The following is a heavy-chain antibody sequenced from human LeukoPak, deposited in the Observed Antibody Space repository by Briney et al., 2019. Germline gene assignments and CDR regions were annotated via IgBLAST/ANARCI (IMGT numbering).Heavy chain of an antibody. CDR2: IYHSGST. Sequence: PSETLSLTCTVSGGSISSYNWWSWVRPPPGKGLGWIGEIYHSGSTNYNPSLKSRVTISLDKSKNQFSLKLSPVTAADTAVYYCATTAAAGTRLAWFHPWGQGTLVTVSS. J-gene: IGHJ5*02. CDR3: ATTAAAGTRLAWFHP. CDR1: GGSISSYNW. V-gene: IGHV4-4*02. D-gene: IGHD6-13*01.